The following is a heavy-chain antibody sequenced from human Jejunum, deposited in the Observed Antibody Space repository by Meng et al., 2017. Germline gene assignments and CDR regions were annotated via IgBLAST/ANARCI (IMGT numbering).Heavy chain of an antibody. J-gene: IGHJ4*01. CDR1: GYSISSSYY. V-gene: IGHV4-38-2*02. D-gene: IGHD1-1*01. Sequence: SETLSLTCSVSGYSISSSYYWGWIRQPPGKGLEWIGRIYHSGNTYYSPSLKSRAIISVDTSENRFSLDLSSVTAADTAMYYCARVRLDSVVDYWGHGTQVTVSS. CDR2: IYHSGNT. CDR3: ARVRLDSVVDY.